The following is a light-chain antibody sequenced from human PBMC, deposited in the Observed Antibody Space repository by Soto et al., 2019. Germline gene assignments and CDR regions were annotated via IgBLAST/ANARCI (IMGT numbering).Light chain of an antibody. CDR1: QIISSY. Sequence: DIQITHSPSSLSASVVDRVTITFLASQIISSYLNWYQQKPGKAPKLLIYASSSLQSGVPSRFSGSGSGTEFTLTISSLQPEDFATYYCQQSYSTPPKFGQGTKVDIK. V-gene: IGKV1-39*01. J-gene: IGKJ1*01. CDR3: QQSYSTPPK. CDR2: ASS.